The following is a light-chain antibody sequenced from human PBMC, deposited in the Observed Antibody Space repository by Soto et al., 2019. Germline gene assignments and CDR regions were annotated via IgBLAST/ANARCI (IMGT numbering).Light chain of an antibody. CDR2: DAS. Sequence: DIQMTQSPSSLSASVGDRVTITCQASQDISNYLNWYQQKPGKAPKILIYDASVLEAGVPSRFSGGGSGTRISLTISSLQAEDVGTYYCQQFDNLPLTFGGGTKVEIK. V-gene: IGKV1-33*01. J-gene: IGKJ4*01. CDR3: QQFDNLPLT. CDR1: QDISNY.